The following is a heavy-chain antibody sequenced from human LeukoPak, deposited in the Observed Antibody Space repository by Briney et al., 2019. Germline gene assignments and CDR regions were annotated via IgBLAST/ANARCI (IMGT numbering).Heavy chain of an antibody. V-gene: IGHV1-18*01. D-gene: IGHD3-22*01. Sequence: GASVKVSCKASGFTFTKYGISWVRQAPGQGLEWMGWISAYNGNTNYAQKLQGRVTMTTDTSTSTAYMELRSLRSDDTAVYYCARDFPITMIVVVGDDAFDIWGQGTMVTVSS. CDR2: ISAYNGNT. J-gene: IGHJ3*02. CDR3: ARDFPITMIVVVGDDAFDI. CDR1: GFTFTKYG.